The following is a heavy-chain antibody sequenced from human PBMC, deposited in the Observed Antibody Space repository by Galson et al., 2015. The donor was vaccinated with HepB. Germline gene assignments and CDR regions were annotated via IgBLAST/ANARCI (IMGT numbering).Heavy chain of an antibody. Sequence: SVKVSCKASGYTFTRYAINWVRQAPGQGLEWMGWINTNTGNPTYAQGFTGRFVFSLDTSVSTAYLEISSLKAEDTAVYYCGRGGWYSDYWGQGTLVTVSS. D-gene: IGHD6-19*01. CDR2: INTNTGNP. V-gene: IGHV7-4-1*02. CDR3: GRGGWYSDY. CDR1: GYTFTRYA. J-gene: IGHJ4*02.